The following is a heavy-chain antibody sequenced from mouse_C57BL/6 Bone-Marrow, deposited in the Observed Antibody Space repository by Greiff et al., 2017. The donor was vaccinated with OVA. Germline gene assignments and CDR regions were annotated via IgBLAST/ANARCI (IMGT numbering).Heavy chain of an antibody. CDR1: GFTFSSYA. J-gene: IGHJ1*03. V-gene: IGHV5-4*01. D-gene: IGHD1-1*01. CDR3: ARDPCSSPYWYFDV. CDR2: ISDGGSYT. Sequence: EVKVVESGGGLVKPGGSLKLSCAASGFTFSSYAMSWVRQTPEKRLEWVATISDGGSYTYYPDNVKGRFTISRDNAKNNLYLQMSHLKSEDTAMYYCARDPCSSPYWYFDVWGTGTTVTVSS.